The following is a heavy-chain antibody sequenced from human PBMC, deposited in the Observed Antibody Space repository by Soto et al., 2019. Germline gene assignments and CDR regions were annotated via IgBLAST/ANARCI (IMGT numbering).Heavy chain of an antibody. J-gene: IGHJ6*02. CDR3: ARGHEWLRPYYYYGMDV. CDR1: GGSFSGYY. Sequence: SETLSLTCAVYGGSFSGYYWSWIRQPPGKGLEWIGEINHSGSTNYNPSLKSRVTISVDTSKNQFSLKLSSVTAADTAVYYCARGHEWLRPYYYYGMDVWGQGTTVTVSS. V-gene: IGHV4-34*01. CDR2: INHSGST. D-gene: IGHD5-12*01.